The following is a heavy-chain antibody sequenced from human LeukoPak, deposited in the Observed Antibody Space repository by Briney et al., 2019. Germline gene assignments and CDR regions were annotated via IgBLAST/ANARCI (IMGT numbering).Heavy chain of an antibody. CDR2: IKQDGSEK. CDR3: AKGVYYYDSSGYHYFDY. V-gene: IGHV3-7*04. J-gene: IGHJ4*02. Sequence: GGSLRLSCAASGFIFSDYWMSWVRQAPGKGLEWVANIKQDGSEKYYVDSVKGRFTISRDNAKNSLYLQMNSLRAEDTAVYYCAKGVYYYDSSGYHYFDYWGQGTLVTVSS. CDR1: GFIFSDYW. D-gene: IGHD3-22*01.